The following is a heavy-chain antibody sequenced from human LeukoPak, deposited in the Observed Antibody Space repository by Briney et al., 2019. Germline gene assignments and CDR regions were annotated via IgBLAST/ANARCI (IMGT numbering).Heavy chain of an antibody. CDR1: GYTFTSYD. CDR2: INPNSGGT. V-gene: IGHV1-2*04. CDR3: ARGPYYYDSSGYLTF. D-gene: IGHD3-22*01. Sequence: GASVKVSCKASGYTFTSYDINWVRQATGQGLEWMGWINPNSGGTNYAQKFQGWVTMTRDTSISTAYMELSRLRSDDTAVYYCARGPYYYDSSGYLTFWGQGTLVTVSS. J-gene: IGHJ4*02.